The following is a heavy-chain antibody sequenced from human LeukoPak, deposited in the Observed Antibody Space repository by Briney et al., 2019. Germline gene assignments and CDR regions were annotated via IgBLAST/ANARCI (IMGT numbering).Heavy chain of an antibody. Sequence: SGTLSLTCAVSGGSISSSNWWSWVRQPPGKGLEWIGEIYHSGSTNYNPSLKSRVTISVDTSKDQFSLKLSSVTAADTALYYCARGLWFGDENPPYFDYWGQGTLVTVSS. D-gene: IGHD3-10*01. V-gene: IGHV4-4*02. CDR3: ARGLWFGDENPPYFDY. CDR1: GGSISSSNW. J-gene: IGHJ4*02. CDR2: IYHSGST.